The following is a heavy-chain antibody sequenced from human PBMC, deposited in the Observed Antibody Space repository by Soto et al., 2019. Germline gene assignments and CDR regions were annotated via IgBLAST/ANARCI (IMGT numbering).Heavy chain of an antibody. Sequence: SETLSLTCTVSGGSISSSSYYWGWIRQPPGKGLEWIGYIYYSGSTNYNPSLKSRVTISVDTSKNQFSLKLSSVTAADTAVYYCARRYGYYFDYWGQGTLVPVSS. CDR2: IYYSGST. CDR1: GGSISSSSYY. CDR3: ARRYGYYFDY. V-gene: IGHV4-61*05. J-gene: IGHJ4*02. D-gene: IGHD3-9*01.